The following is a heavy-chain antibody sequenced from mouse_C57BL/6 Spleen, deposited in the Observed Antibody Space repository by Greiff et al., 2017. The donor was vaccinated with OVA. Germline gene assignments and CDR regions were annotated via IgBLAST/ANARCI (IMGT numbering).Heavy chain of an antibody. J-gene: IGHJ3*01. CDR3: ARSDYEVWAWFAY. CDR1: GYTFTSYW. CDR2: INPSNGGT. Sequence: VQLQQPGTELVKPGASVKLSCKASGYTFTSYWMHWVKQRPGQGLEWIGNINPSNGGTNYNEKFKSKATLTVDKSSSTAYMQLSSLTSEDSAVYYCARSDYEVWAWFAYWGQGTLVTVSA. D-gene: IGHD2-4*01. V-gene: IGHV1-53*01.